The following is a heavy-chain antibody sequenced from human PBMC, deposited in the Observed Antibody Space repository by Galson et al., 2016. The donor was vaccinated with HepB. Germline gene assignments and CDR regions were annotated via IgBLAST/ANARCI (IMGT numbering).Heavy chain of an antibody. J-gene: IGHJ4*02. Sequence: PALVKPTQTLTLTCAFSGFSLKTGGTGVGWIRQPQGAALEWLSLIYWDSDKRYRPSLKNRLTISKATSKNQVVLTMTNMDPADTGTYYCAKMGVGATMRGPDYWGPGILVTVSS. D-gene: IGHD1-26*01. CDR2: IYWDSDK. V-gene: IGHV2-5*02. CDR1: GFSLKTGGTG. CDR3: AKMGVGATMRGPDY.